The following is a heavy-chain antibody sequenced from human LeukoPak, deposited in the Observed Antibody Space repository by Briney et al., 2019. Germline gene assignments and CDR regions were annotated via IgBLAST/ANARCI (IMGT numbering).Heavy chain of an antibody. Sequence: ASVKVSCKASGYTFTSYGISWVRQAPGQGLEWMGWISAYNGNTNYAQKLQGRVTMTTDTSTSTAYMELRSLRSDDTAVYYCARARFLEWDRGDWFDPWGQGTLVTVSS. D-gene: IGHD3-3*01. CDR1: GYTFTSYG. CDR2: ISAYNGNT. J-gene: IGHJ5*02. CDR3: ARARFLEWDRGDWFDP. V-gene: IGHV1-18*01.